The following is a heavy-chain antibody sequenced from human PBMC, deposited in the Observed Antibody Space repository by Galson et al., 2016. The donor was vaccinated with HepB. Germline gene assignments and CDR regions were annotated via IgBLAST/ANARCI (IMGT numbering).Heavy chain of an antibody. V-gene: IGHV3-7*03. Sequence: SLRLSCAASGFRFGSYWMSWVRQAPGKGLEWVANIRQDGGEKNYVDSVKGRFTISRDNAKNSQYLQMNSLRVEDTAVYFCAKYSVKDGFFEDWGQGTLVTVSS. CDR2: IRQDGGEK. J-gene: IGHJ4*02. D-gene: IGHD5/OR15-5a*01. CDR3: AKYSVKDGFFED. CDR1: GFRFGSYW.